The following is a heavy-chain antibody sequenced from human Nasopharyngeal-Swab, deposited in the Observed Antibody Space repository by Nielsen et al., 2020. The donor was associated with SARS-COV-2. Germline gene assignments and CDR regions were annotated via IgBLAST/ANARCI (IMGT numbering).Heavy chain of an antibody. CDR2: ISYDGYNK. V-gene: IGHV3-30*03. CDR3: ARNIVVVPAAVLYYYYGMDV. CDR1: GFTFSSYG. Sequence: GESLKISCAASGFTFSSYGMHWVRQAPGKGLEWVAVISYDGYNKYYADSVKGRFTISRDNSKNTLYLQMNSLRAEDTAVYYCARNIVVVPAAVLYYYYGMDVWGQGTTVTVSS. D-gene: IGHD2-2*01. J-gene: IGHJ6*02.